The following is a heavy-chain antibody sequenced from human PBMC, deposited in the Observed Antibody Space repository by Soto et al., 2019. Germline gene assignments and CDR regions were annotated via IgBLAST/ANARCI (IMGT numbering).Heavy chain of an antibody. CDR3: AVHYYDSSGYYYLYWYFDL. D-gene: IGHD3-22*01. J-gene: IGHJ2*01. CDR2: IIPIFGTA. Sequence: QVQLVQSGAEVKKPGSSVKVSCKASGGTFSSYAISWVRQAPGQGLEWMGGIIPIFGTANYAQKFQGRVTITADESTSRAYMELSSLRSEDTAVYYCAVHYYDSSGYYYLYWYFDLWGRGTLVTVSS. CDR1: GGTFSSYA. V-gene: IGHV1-69*12.